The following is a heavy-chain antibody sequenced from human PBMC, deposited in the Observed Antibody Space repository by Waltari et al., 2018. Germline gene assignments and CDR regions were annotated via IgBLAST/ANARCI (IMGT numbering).Heavy chain of an antibody. CDR1: GDSMSTSDY. D-gene: IGHD1-1*01. V-gene: IGHV4-4*02. J-gene: IGHJ4*02. Sequence: QLQLQESAPGLVKPSGTLYLICAVSGDSMSTSDYWSWVRQPPGKGLEWIGQVRGDGKTNYNPSFASRVTMSLDTSTYHFALKLTSATAADTALYYCARDRGRGLYLDTWGQGTLVTVS. CDR3: ARDRGRGLYLDT. CDR2: VRGDGKT.